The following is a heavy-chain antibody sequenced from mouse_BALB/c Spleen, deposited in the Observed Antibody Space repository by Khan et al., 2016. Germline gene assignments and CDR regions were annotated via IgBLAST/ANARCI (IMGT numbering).Heavy chain of an antibody. V-gene: IGHV10-1*02. CDR1: EFTFTTYA. Sequence: EVRRGETGGGLVQPKGSLKLSCAASEFTFTTYAMNWVRQAPGKGLEWVARIRSKSDNYATYYADSVKDRVTISRDDSQGMLYLQMNNLKTEDTAMYYCVGYDYDCWGQGSSVTISS. J-gene: IGHJ4*01. CDR2: IRSKSDNYAT. D-gene: IGHD2-4*01. CDR3: VGYDYDC.